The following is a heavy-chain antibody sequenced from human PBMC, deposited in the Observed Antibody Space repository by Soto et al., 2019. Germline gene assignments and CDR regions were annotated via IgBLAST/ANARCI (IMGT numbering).Heavy chain of an antibody. CDR2: ISSSSSTI. V-gene: IGHV3-48*01. CDR3: ARGGYDYIWGSYRSQDAFDI. Sequence: EVQLVESGGGLVQPGGSLRLSCAASGFTFSSYSMNWVRQAPGKGLEWVSYISSSSSTIYYADSVKGRFTISRDNAKNSLYLQMNSLRAEDTAVYYCARGGYDYIWGSYRSQDAFDIWGQGTMVTVSS. D-gene: IGHD3-16*02. J-gene: IGHJ3*02. CDR1: GFTFSSYS.